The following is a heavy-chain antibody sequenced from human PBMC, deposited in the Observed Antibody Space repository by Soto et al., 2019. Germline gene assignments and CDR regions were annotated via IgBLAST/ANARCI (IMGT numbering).Heavy chain of an antibody. J-gene: IGHJ4*02. Sequence: GGSLRLSCAASGFTFSSYAMIWVRQAPGKGLEWVSAISGSGGSTYYADSVKGRFTISRDNSKNTLYLQMNSLRAEDTAVYYCAKDHRYSSGWGFDYWGQGTLVTVSS. D-gene: IGHD6-19*01. V-gene: IGHV3-23*01. CDR2: ISGSGGST. CDR1: GFTFSSYA. CDR3: AKDHRYSSGWGFDY.